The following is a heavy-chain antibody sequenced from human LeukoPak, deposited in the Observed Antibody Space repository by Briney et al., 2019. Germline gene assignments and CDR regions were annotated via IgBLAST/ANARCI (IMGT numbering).Heavy chain of an antibody. D-gene: IGHD2-21*01. CDR1: GGTFSSYA. J-gene: IGHJ6*03. V-gene: IGHV1-69*05. CDR3: ARAYCGGDCYEGYYYYMDV. Sequence: ASVEVSCKASGGTFSSYAISWVRQAPGQGLEWMGGIIPIFGTANYAQKFQGRVTITTDESTSTAYMELSSLRSEDTAVYYCARAYCGGDCYEGYYYYMDVWGKGTTVTVSS. CDR2: IIPIFGTA.